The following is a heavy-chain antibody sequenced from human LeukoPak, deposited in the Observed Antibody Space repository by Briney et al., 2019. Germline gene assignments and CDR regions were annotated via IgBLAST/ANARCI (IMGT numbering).Heavy chain of an antibody. J-gene: IGHJ4*02. V-gene: IGHV1-8*03. CDR2: MNPNSDNT. D-gene: IGHD6-19*01. CDR3: ARRSGWASFDY. Sequence: ASVKVSCKASGYTFTGYDISWVRQATGQGLERMGWMNPNSDNTGYAQKFQGRLTITRNTSISTAYVELSSLRSEDTAVYFCARRSGWASFDYWGQGTLVTASS. CDR1: GYTFTGYD.